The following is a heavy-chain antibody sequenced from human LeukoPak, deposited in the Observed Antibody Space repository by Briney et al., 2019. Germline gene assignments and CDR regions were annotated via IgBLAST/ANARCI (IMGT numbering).Heavy chain of an antibody. V-gene: IGHV3-7*03. CDR3: ARGGGLDV. CDR2: INHNGNVN. D-gene: IGHD3-16*01. Sequence: GGSLRLSCAASGVTFSSYWMNWARQAPGKGLEWVASINHNGNVNYYVDSVKGRFTISRDNAKNSLYLQMSNLRAEDTAVYFCARGGGLDVWGQGVTVTVSS. CDR1: GVTFSSYW. J-gene: IGHJ6*02.